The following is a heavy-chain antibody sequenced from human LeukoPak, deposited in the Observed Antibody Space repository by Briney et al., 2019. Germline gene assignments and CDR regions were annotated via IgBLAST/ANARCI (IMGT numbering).Heavy chain of an antibody. V-gene: IGHV1-69*13. CDR1: GGTFSSYA. D-gene: IGHD3-9*01. CDR2: IIPIFGTA. CDR3: ARGYYDILTGSDGGNWFDP. Sequence: SVKVSCKASGGTFSSYAISWVRQAPGQGLEWMGGIIPIFGTANYAQKFQGRVTITADESTSTAYMELSSLRSEDTAVYYCARGYYDILTGSDGGNWFDPWGQGTLVTVSS. J-gene: IGHJ5*02.